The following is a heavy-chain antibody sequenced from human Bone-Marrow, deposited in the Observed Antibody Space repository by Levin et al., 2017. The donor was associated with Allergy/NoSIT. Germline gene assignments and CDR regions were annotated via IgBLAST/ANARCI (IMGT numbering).Heavy chain of an antibody. CDR3: ARGTSTSWSV. D-gene: IGHD2-2*01. Sequence: GESLKISCAPSGFTFSNYYMSWIRQAPGKGLEWVSYITSSGSSTNYADSVRGRFTISRDNAKNSLDLDMNSLRAEDTAIYYCARGTSTSWSVWGQGTLVTVSS. J-gene: IGHJ4*02. V-gene: IGHV3-11*05. CDR1: GFTFSNYY. CDR2: ITSSGSST.